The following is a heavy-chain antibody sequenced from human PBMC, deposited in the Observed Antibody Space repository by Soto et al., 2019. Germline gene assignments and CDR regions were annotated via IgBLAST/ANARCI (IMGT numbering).Heavy chain of an antibody. V-gene: IGHV1-2*04. J-gene: IGHJ6*02. CDR3: ARDGSIAARPDETPYYYYYGMDV. CDR1: GYTFTGYY. Sequence: ASVKVSCKASGYTFTGYYMHWVRQAPGQGLEWMGWINPNSGGTNYAQKFQGWVTMTRDTSISTAYMELGRLRSDDTAVYYCARDGSIAARPDETPYYYYYGMDVWGQGTTVTVSS. CDR2: INPNSGGT. D-gene: IGHD6-6*01.